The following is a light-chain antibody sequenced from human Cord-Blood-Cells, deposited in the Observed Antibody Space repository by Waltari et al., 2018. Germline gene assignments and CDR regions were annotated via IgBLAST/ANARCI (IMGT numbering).Light chain of an antibody. V-gene: IGKV1-39*01. CDR1: QIISSY. CDR2: AAS. CDR3: QQSYSTLEYS. Sequence: DIQMTQSPSSLSAYVGDRVTITCRVSQIISSYLKWYQQKPGKAPKLLLYAASSLQSGVLSRCSGSGSGTDFTLTISSLQPEDFATYYCQQSYSTLEYSFGQGTKLEIK. J-gene: IGKJ2*03.